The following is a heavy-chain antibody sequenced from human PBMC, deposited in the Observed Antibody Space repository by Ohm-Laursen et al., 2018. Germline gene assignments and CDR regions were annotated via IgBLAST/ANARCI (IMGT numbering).Heavy chain of an antibody. D-gene: IGHD2-15*01. CDR3: ARDRRGYCSGGSCYGGWFDP. CDR2: IKSNSGDT. V-gene: IGHV1-2*02. J-gene: IGHJ5*02. Sequence: SVKVSCKASGYTFTSYYMHWVRQAPGQGLEWMGWIKSNSGDTKYAQKFEGRVTMTRDTSIGTAYVELSRLRSDDTAVYYCARDRRGYCSGGSCYGGWFDPWGQGTLVTVSS. CDR1: GYTFTSYY.